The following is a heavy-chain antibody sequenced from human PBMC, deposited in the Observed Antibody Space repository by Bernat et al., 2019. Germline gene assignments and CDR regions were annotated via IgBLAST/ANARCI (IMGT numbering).Heavy chain of an antibody. J-gene: IGHJ4*02. CDR3: VRVGGSGSYNFDD. V-gene: IGHV3-11*05. CDR2: ISSSSTYT. Sequence: QVQLVESGGGLVKPGGSLRLSCAASGFTFSDYYMSWIRQAPGKGLEWVSYISSSSTYTNYADSVKGRFTISRDNAKNSLYLQMNSLRAEDTAVYYCVRVGGSGSYNFDDWGQGTLVTVSS. D-gene: IGHD3-10*01. CDR1: GFTFSDYY.